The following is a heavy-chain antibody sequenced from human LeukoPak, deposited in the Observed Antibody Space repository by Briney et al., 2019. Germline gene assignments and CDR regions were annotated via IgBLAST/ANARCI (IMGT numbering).Heavy chain of an antibody. J-gene: IGHJ4*02. CDR3: ARGPEGYSGYDGYFDY. Sequence: SETLSLTCTVSGGSISGYYWSWIRQPPGKGLEWIGEINHSGSTNYNPSLKSRVTISVDTSKNQFSLKLSSVTAADTAVYYCARGPEGYSGYDGYFDYWGQGTLVTVSS. CDR1: GGSISGYY. CDR2: INHSGST. V-gene: IGHV4-34*01. D-gene: IGHD5-12*01.